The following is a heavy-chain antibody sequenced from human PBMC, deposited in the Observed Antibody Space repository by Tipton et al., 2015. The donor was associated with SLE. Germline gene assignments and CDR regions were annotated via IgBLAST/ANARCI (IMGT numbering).Heavy chain of an antibody. CDR3: ARVLGGKLGY. CDR2: IYYSGST. Sequence: GLVKPSETLSLTCTVSGGSISSHYWSWIRQPPGKGLEWIGYIYYSGSTNYNPSLKSRVTISVDTSKNQFSLKLSSVTAADTAVYYCARVLGGKLGYWGQGTLVTVSS. V-gene: IGHV4-59*11. D-gene: IGHD3-16*01. CDR1: GGSISSHY. J-gene: IGHJ4*02.